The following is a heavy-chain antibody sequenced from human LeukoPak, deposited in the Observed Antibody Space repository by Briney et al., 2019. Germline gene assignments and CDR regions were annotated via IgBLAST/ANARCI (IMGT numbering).Heavy chain of an antibody. Sequence: SETLSLTCTVSGGSISSYYWSWIRQPPGKGLEWIVSMSCGHTYYNPSLKSRVTTSIDTSKNQLSLNLKSVTAADTAVYYCARDRDVDDFDSWGHGTLVTVSS. CDR3: ARDRDVDDFDS. CDR2: MSCGHT. V-gene: IGHV4-59*12. J-gene: IGHJ4*01. D-gene: IGHD2-15*01. CDR1: GGSISSYY.